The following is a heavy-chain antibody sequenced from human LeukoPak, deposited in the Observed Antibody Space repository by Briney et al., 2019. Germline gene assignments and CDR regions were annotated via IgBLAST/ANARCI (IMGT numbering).Heavy chain of an antibody. Sequence: GGSLRLSCAASGFTFSNAWMSWVRQAPGKGLEWVGRIKSKTDGGTTDYAAPVKGRFTISRDDSKNTLYLQMNSLKTEDTAVYYCTTELCLGQLWFCYYDSSGYPSYGYYGMDVWGQGTTVTVSS. J-gene: IGHJ6*02. V-gene: IGHV3-15*01. CDR1: GFTFSNAW. CDR3: TTELCLGQLWFCYYDSSGYPSYGYYGMDV. D-gene: IGHD3-22*01. CDR2: IKSKTDGGTT.